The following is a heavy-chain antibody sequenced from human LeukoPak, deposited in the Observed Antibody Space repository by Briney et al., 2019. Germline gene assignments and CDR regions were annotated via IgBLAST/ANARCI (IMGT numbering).Heavy chain of an antibody. CDR1: GFTFSNYE. V-gene: IGHV3-48*03. J-gene: IGHJ4*02. Sequence: PGGSLRLSCAASGFTFSNYEMNWVRQAPGKGLEWVSYISSSGSTIYYADSVKGRFTISRDNAKNSLYLQMNSLRAEDTAVYYCARVGPEPFDYWGQGTLVTVSS. CDR2: ISSSGSTI. D-gene: IGHD1-14*01. CDR3: ARVGPEPFDY.